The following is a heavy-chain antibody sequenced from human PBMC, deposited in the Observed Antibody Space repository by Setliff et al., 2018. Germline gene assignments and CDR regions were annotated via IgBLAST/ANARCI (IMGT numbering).Heavy chain of an antibody. D-gene: IGHD3-3*01. CDR1: GGSISGTYYY. J-gene: IGHJ6*03. V-gene: IGHV4-61*09. Sequence: SETLSLTCTVSGGSISGTYYYWSWIRQPAGKALEWIGQIYTSWSTNYNPSLKSRVTISVDTSKNQFSLKLSSVTAADTAVYYCARMSGFQYMDVWGKGTTVTVS. CDR3: ARMSGFQYMDV. CDR2: IYTSWST.